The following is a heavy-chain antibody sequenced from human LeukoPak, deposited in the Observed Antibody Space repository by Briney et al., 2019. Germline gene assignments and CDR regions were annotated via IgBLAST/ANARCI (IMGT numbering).Heavy chain of an antibody. Sequence: PGGSLRLSCAASGFTVSSNYMSWVRQAPGKGLEWVSVIYSGGSTYYADSVKGRFTISRDNAENSLYLQMNSLRAEDTALYYCARDFAYSRLDSWGQGTLVTVSS. CDR2: IYSGGST. D-gene: IGHD6-13*01. CDR1: GFTVSSNY. J-gene: IGHJ4*02. V-gene: IGHV3-53*01. CDR3: ARDFAYSRLDS.